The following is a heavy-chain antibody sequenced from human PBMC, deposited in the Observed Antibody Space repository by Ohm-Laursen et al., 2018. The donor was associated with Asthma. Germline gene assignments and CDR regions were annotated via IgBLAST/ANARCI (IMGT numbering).Heavy chain of an antibody. CDR1: GFTFSNAW. D-gene: IGHD1-26*01. CDR3: TILIVGADY. V-gene: IGHV3-15*01. CDR2: IKGKTDGGTT. J-gene: IGHJ4*02. Sequence: SLRLSCAASGFTFSNAWMSWVRQAPGKGLEWVGRIKGKTDGGTTDYAAPVKGRFTISRDDSKNTLYLQMNSLKTEDTAVYYCTILIVGADYWGQGTLVTVSS.